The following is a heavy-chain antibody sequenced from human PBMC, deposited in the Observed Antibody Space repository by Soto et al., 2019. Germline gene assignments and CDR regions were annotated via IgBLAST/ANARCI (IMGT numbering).Heavy chain of an antibody. CDR2: IYPGDSDT. D-gene: IGHD5-12*01. CDR3: ARRSEMATIASDY. J-gene: IGHJ4*02. Sequence: GEARRISCKGSGGSFTRYWIGWVRQMPGKGLEWMGIIYPGDSDTRYSPSFQGQVTISADKSISTAYLQWSSLKASDTAMYYCARRSEMATIASDYWGQGTLVTVSS. CDR1: GGSFTRYW. V-gene: IGHV5-51*01.